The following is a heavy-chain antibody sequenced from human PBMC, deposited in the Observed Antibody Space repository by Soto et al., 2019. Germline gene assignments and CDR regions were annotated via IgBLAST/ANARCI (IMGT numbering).Heavy chain of an antibody. Sequence: PSETLSLTCTVSGGPLSSYYWNWIRQPPGKGLEWIGYISYSGSTNYNPSLKSRVTISVDTSTNQFSLKLSSVTASDTAVYYCAREAGSNYYYFYALDVWGQGTTVTVSS. CDR2: ISYSGST. CDR3: AREAGSNYYYFYALDV. D-gene: IGHD4-4*01. CDR1: GGPLSSYY. J-gene: IGHJ6*02. V-gene: IGHV4-59*01.